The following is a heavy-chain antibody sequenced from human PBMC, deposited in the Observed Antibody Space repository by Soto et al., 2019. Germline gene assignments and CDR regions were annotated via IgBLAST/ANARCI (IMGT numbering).Heavy chain of an antibody. J-gene: IGHJ6*03. V-gene: IGHV4-59*08. CDR2: IYYSGST. CDR3: ARQTGITMVRGVTRERGYYYMDV. Sequence: QVQLQESGPGLVKPSETLSLTCTVSGGSISSYYWSWIRQPPGKGLEWIGYIYYSGSTNYNPSLKSRVTISVDTSKNQFSLKLSSVTAADTAVYYCARQTGITMVRGVTRERGYYYMDVWGKGTTVTVSS. CDR1: GGSISSYY. D-gene: IGHD3-10*01.